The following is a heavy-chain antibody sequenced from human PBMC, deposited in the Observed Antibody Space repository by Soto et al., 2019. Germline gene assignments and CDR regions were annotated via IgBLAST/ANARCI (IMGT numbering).Heavy chain of an antibody. CDR2: IYYSGST. J-gene: IGHJ2*01. Sequence: SETLSLTCTVSGGSISSYYWSWIRQPPGKGLEWIGYIYYSGSTNYNPSLKSRVTISVDTSKNQFSLKLSSVTAADTAVYYCARHRGGWDIVVVFLMIRRPPRSTLFPYTTVFD. D-gene: IGHD2-2*01. CDR1: GGSISSYY. CDR3: ARHRGGWDIVVVFLMIRRPPRSTLFPYTTVFD. V-gene: IGHV4-59*08.